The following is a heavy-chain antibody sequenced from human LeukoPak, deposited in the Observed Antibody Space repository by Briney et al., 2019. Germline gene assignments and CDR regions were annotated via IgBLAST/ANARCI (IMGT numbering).Heavy chain of an antibody. Sequence: PGXGXXXXGIIYPGDSDTRYSPSFEGQVTISTDKSISTAYLQWSSLKASDTAMYYCARQGIAAAGTNPIDYWGQGTLVTVSS. D-gene: IGHD6-13*01. V-gene: IGHV5-51*01. J-gene: IGHJ4*02. CDR2: IYPGDSDT. CDR3: ARQGIAAAGTNPIDY.